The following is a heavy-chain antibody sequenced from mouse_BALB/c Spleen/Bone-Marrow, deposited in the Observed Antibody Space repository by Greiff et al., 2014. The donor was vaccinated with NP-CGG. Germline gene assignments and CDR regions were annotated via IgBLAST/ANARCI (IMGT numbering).Heavy chain of an antibody. CDR1: GYTFSNYW. V-gene: IGHV1-9*01. CDR2: ILPGSDST. J-gene: IGHJ2*01. Sequence: LEESGGELMKPGASVKISCKATGYTFSNYWIQWVKQRPGHGPEWIGEILPGSDSTNYNEKFKGKATFTADTSSNTAYMQLSSLTSEDSAVYYCARGNPFDFWGQGTTLTVSS. CDR3: ARGNPFDF.